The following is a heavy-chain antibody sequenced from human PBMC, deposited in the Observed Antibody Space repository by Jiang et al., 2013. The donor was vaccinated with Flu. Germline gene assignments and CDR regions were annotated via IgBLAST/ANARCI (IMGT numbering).Heavy chain of an antibody. V-gene: IGHV5-51*01. CDR2: IYPGDSDT. CDR3: ARQPEYSSGFDDF. D-gene: IGHD5-18*01. J-gene: IGHJ4*02. Sequence: WVRQMPGKGLEWMGIIYPGDSDTRYSPSFQGQVTISADKSISTAYLQWSSLKASDTAMYYCARQPEYSSGFDDFWGQGTLVTVSS.